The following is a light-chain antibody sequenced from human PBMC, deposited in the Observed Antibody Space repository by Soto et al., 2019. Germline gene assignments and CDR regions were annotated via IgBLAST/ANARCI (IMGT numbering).Light chain of an antibody. Sequence: DIQLTQAPSFLSASAGDRVSITCRASQAISSYLAWYQQXPGKAPXLLIYGVSTLQSGVPSRFSGSGSGTEFTLTISSLQPEDFANYYGQQLNSYPSITFGQGTKVDIK. CDR3: QQLNSYPSIT. CDR1: QAISSY. J-gene: IGKJ1*01. V-gene: IGKV1-9*01. CDR2: GVS.